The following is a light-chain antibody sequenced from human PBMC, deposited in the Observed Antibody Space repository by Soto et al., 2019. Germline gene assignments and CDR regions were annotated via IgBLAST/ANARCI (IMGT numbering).Light chain of an antibody. CDR1: QSVTRY. CDR2: DAS. CDR3: QQYGSSPPRT. J-gene: IGKJ1*01. Sequence: EIVLTQSPATLSLSPGERATLSCRASQSVTRYLAWYQQRPGQTPRLLIYDASNRATGIPARFSGSGSGTDFTLSISSLEPEDFAVYYCQQYGSSPPRTFGQGTKVE. V-gene: IGKV3-11*01.